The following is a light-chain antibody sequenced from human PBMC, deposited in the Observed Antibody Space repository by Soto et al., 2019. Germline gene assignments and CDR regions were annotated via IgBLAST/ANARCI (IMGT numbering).Light chain of an antibody. CDR1: SSDVGGYNY. J-gene: IGLJ2*01. CDR3: SSYTTSATLI. V-gene: IGLV2-14*03. CDR2: DVN. Sequence: QSVLTQPASVSGSPGQSITISCTGTSSDVGGYNYVSWYQQHPGKAPKLMIYDVNNRPSGVSNRFSGSKSGNTASLTISGLQAADEADYYCSSYTTSATLIFGGGTKLTVL.